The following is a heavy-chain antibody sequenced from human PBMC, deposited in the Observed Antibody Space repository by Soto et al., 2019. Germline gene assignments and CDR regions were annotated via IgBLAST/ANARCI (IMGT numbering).Heavy chain of an antibody. CDR2: INHSRST. CDR1: GGSFSGYY. CDR3: ARASGYSSSWSSYYYGMDV. Sequence: SETLSLTCAVYGGSFSGYYWSWIRQPPGKGLEWIGEINHSRSTNYNPSLKSRVTISVDTSKNQFSLKLSSVTAADTAVYYCARASGYSSSWSSYYYGMDVWGQGTTVTVSS. J-gene: IGHJ6*02. D-gene: IGHD6-13*01. V-gene: IGHV4-34*01.